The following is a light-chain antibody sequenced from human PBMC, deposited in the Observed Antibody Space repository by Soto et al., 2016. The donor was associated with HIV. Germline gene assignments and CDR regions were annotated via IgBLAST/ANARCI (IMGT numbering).Light chain of an antibody. J-gene: IGKJ2*01. CDR2: GAT. CDR1: QSISSY. Sequence: IQMTQSPSSLSASVGATVAITCRASQSISSYLNWYQQKGGKAPKLLIYGATSLQSGVPSRFSGSESGTDFTLTITSLQPEDFATYYCQQSYSTPYTFGQGTKLQIK. V-gene: IGKV1-39*01. CDR3: QQSYSTPYT.